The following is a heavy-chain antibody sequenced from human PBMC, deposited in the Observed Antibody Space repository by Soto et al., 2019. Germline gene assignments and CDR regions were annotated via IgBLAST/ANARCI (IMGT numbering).Heavy chain of an antibody. CDR2: ISGSGGST. Sequence: PGGSLRLSCAASGFTFSSYAMSWVRQAPGKGLEWVSAISGSGGSTYYADSVKGRFTISRDNSKNTLYLQMNSLRAADTAVYSCEKDRNPQVIVVVPAASRDAFDIWGQGTMFTVSS. V-gene: IGHV3-23*01. J-gene: IGHJ3*02. CDR3: EKDRNPQVIVVVPAASRDAFDI. CDR1: GFTFSSYA. D-gene: IGHD2-2*01.